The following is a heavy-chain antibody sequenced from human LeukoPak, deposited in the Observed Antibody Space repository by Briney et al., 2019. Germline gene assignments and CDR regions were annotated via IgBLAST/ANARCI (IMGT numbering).Heavy chain of an antibody. CDR1: GYTFTGYY. J-gene: IGHJ5*02. D-gene: IGHD2-2*01. Sequence: ASVKVSCKTSGYTFTGYYMHWVRQAPGQGLAWLGRMNPNRGGTNDAQNAQKFQGRLTMASDTSITTAYMEVSSLRSDDTAVYYCARGGSLDCSSTRCYDGWFDPWGQGTLVTVSS. V-gene: IGHV1-2*02. CDR2: MNPNRGGT. CDR3: ARGGSLDCSSTRCYDGWFDP.